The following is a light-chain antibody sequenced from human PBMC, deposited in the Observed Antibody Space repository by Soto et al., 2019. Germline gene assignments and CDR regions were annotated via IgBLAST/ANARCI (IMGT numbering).Light chain of an antibody. V-gene: IGLV2-14*01. Sequence: QSVLTQPASVSGSPGQSITISCTGTSSDVGGHNSVAWYQHNPGKAPKLMIYDVSNRPSGVSSRFSGSKSGNTASLSISGLQAEDEADYYCSSYTSSSPLVFGTGTKLTVL. J-gene: IGLJ1*01. CDR2: DVS. CDR1: SSDVGGHNS. CDR3: SSYTSSSPLV.